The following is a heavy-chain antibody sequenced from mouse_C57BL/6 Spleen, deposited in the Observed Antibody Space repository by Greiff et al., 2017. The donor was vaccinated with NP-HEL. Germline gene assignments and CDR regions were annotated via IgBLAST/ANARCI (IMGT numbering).Heavy chain of an antibody. CDR1: GFTFSSYA. CDR3: ARDAAYGNYAVDY. D-gene: IGHD2-1*01. V-gene: IGHV5-4*01. J-gene: IGHJ4*01. CDR2: ISDGGSYT. Sequence: EVKLMESGGGLVKPGGSLKLSCAASGFTFSSYAMSWVRQTPEKRLEWVATISDGGSYTYYPDNVKGRFTISRDNAKNNLYLQMSHLKSEDTAMYYCARDAAYGNYAVDYWGQGTSVTVSS.